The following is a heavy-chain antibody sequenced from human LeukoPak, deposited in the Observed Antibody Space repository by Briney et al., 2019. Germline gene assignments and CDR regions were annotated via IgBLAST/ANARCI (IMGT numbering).Heavy chain of an antibody. V-gene: IGHV4-34*01. Sequence: SETLSLTCAVYGGSFSGYYWSWIRQPPGKGLEWIGEINHSGSTNYNPSLKSRVTISVGTSKNQFSLKPSSVTAADTAVYYCARGRGITMVRGRRNWFDPWGQGTLVTVSS. CDR1: GGSFSGYY. CDR2: INHSGST. CDR3: ARGRGITMVRGRRNWFDP. D-gene: IGHD3-10*01. J-gene: IGHJ5*02.